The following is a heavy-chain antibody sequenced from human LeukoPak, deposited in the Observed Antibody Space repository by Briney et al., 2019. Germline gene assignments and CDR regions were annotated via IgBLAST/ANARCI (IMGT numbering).Heavy chain of an antibody. CDR1: GGSISGSNYY. J-gene: IGHJ4*02. D-gene: IGHD6-13*01. Sequence: PSETLSLTCTVSGGSISGSNYYWGWIRQPPGKGLEYIGTIYYSGSPYYNPSLKSRVTISLDTSKNQFSLKLNSVTAADTAVYCCARLASAGTFLLDYWGQGTLVTVSS. CDR2: IYYSGSP. CDR3: ARLASAGTFLLDY. V-gene: IGHV4-39*01.